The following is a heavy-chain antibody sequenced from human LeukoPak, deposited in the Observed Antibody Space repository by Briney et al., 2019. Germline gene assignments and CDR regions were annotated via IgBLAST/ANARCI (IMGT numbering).Heavy chain of an antibody. CDR2: IGGTSSSL. CDR1: GFTFCIYS. CDR3: AKEAGQDYGALDAFDV. J-gene: IGHJ3*01. V-gene: IGHV3-21*01. D-gene: IGHD4-17*01. Sequence: GGSLRLSCAASGFTFCIYSMNWVCQAPGKGLEWVSSIGGTSSSLYYAESVKGRFTISRDNARNSLYLQMNSLRAEDTAVYYCAKEAGQDYGALDAFDVWGQGTMVTVSS.